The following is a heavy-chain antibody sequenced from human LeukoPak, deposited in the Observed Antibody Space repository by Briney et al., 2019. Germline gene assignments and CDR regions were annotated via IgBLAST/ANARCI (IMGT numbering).Heavy chain of an antibody. V-gene: IGHV3-23*01. CDR3: AKGYYDYVWGSYYFDY. J-gene: IGHJ4*02. CDR2: ISGSGGST. Sequence: PGGSLRLSCADSGFTFSSYAMSWVRQAPGKGLEWVSAISGSGGSTYYADSVKGRFTISRDNSRDTLYLQMNSLRAEDTAVYYCAKGYYDYVWGSYYFDYWGQGTLVTVSS. CDR1: GFTFSSYA. D-gene: IGHD3-16*01.